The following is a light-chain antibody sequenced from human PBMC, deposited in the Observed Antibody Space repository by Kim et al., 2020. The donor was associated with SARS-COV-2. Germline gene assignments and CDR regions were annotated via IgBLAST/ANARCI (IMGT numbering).Light chain of an antibody. J-gene: IGKJ4*01. Sequence: PGEGATLTCRSSQSLRSGYLAWYQHKPGQAPSLLIYGASTRATGIPDRFSASGSGTDFTLTISRLEPEDFAVYYCQQYGDSPSFGGGTKVDI. CDR2: GAS. CDR3: QQYGDSPS. V-gene: IGKV3-20*01. CDR1: QSLRSGY.